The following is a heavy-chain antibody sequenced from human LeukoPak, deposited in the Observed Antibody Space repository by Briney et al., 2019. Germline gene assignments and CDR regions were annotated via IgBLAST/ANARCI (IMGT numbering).Heavy chain of an antibody. CDR3: ARMGEWELRYYFDY. CDR2: IYSGGST. CDR1: GFTVSSNY. V-gene: IGHV3-53*01. J-gene: IGHJ4*02. D-gene: IGHD1-26*01. Sequence: PGGSLRLSCAASGFTVSSNYMSWVRQAPGKGLEWVSVIYSGGSTYYADSVKGRFTISRDNSKNTLYLQMNSLRAEDTAVYYCARMGEWELRYYFDYWGQGTLVTVSS.